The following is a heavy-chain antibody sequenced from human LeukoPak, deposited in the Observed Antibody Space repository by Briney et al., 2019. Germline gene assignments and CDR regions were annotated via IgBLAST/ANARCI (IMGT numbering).Heavy chain of an antibody. CDR2: IYFRGTT. J-gene: IGHJ4*02. Sequence: SETLSLPCNVSGGPISDYYWSWIRQPPGKGLEWLGYIYFRGTTNYSPSFQSRVSISVDTSKNQFSLRLTSVTAADTAVYYCARDRFYDNSGFRRLDFWGQGLLVTVSS. CDR3: ARDRFYDNSGFRRLDF. V-gene: IGHV4-59*01. CDR1: GGPISDYY. D-gene: IGHD3-22*01.